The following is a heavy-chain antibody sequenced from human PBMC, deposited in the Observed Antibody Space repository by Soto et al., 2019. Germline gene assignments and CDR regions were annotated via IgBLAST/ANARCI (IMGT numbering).Heavy chain of an antibody. CDR3: AGPRSYSYGYSHFDY. CDR1: GGTFSSYA. D-gene: IGHD5-18*01. J-gene: IGHJ4*02. CDR2: IIPIFGTA. V-gene: IGHV1-69*12. Sequence: QVQLVQSGAEVKKPGSSVKVSCKASGGTFSSYAISWVRQAPGQGLEWMGGIIPIFGTANYAQKFQGRVTITADESTSTDYMELSSLRSDDTAVYYCAGPRSYSYGYSHFDYWGQGTLVTVSS.